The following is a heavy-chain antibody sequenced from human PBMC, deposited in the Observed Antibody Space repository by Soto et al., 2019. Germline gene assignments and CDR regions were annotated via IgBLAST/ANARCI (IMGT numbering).Heavy chain of an antibody. J-gene: IGHJ2*01. D-gene: IGHD5-18*01. V-gene: IGHV4-34*01. CDR3: ASFSIGGDSIRNSVLDVAFLLNRASDL. Sequence: PPWKGLEWIGEIKHSRSTNYNPSLKSRVTISVDTSKNQFSLKLSSVTAAYTAVYYCASFSIGGDSIRNSVLDVAFLLNRASDL. CDR2: IKHSRST.